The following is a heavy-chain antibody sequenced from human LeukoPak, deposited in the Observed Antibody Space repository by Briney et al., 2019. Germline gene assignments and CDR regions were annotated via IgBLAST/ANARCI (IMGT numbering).Heavy chain of an antibody. CDR3: ARQSHGYILFDY. V-gene: IGHV3-7*04. J-gene: IGHJ4*02. CDR1: GFSISTYR. Sequence: GGSLRLSCAASGFSISTYRMNWVRQAPGKGLEWVANIKQDGSEKFYVDSVKGRFTISRDNAKNSVYLQMNSLTAEDTAVYYCARQSHGYILFDYWGQGTLVTVSS. D-gene: IGHD5-24*01. CDR2: IKQDGSEK.